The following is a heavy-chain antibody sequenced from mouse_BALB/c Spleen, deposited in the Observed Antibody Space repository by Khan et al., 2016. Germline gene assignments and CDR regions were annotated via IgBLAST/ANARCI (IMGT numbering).Heavy chain of an antibody. J-gene: IGHJ2*01. V-gene: IGHV4-1*02. D-gene: IGHD2-4*01. CDR1: GVDFSRYW. Sequence: EVKLLESGGGLVQPGGSLKLSCAASGVDFSRYWMSWVRQAPGQGLEWIGEINPDSSTINYTQSLKDKFIISRDKAKHTLYLQMSKVRSEDTDLYYCARDMKLRNVYDYPHYFDYWGQGTTLTVSS. CDR3: ARDMKLRNVYDYPHYFDY. CDR2: INPDSSTI.